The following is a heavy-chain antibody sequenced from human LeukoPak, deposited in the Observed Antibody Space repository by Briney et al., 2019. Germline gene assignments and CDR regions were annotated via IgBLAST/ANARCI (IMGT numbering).Heavy chain of an antibody. Sequence: GGSLRLSCAASGFSFSTYDMHWVRQPPGKGLEWVSGIGTAGDPYYSGSVKGRFTISREDARNSLDLQMDSLTAGDTAIYYCARGGSGSYLDYWGRGTLVTVSS. CDR3: ARGGSGSYLDY. J-gene: IGHJ4*02. D-gene: IGHD3-10*01. CDR1: GFSFSTYD. CDR2: IGTAGDP. V-gene: IGHV3-13*05.